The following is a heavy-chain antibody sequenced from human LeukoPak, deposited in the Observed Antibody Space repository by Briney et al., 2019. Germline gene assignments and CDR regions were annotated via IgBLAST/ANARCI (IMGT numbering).Heavy chain of an antibody. J-gene: IGHJ4*02. Sequence: ASVKVSCKASGYTFTSYGISWVRQAPGQGLEWMGRIIPILGIANYAQKFQGRVTITADKSTSTAYMELSSLRSEDTAVYYCARGVTIFGHAGDYWGQGTLVTVSS. CDR1: GYTFTSYG. CDR2: IIPILGIA. V-gene: IGHV1-69*04. D-gene: IGHD3-3*01. CDR3: ARGVTIFGHAGDY.